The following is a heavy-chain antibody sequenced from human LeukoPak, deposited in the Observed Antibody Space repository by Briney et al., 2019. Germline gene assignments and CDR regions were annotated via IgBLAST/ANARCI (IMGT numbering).Heavy chain of an antibody. J-gene: IGHJ6*03. CDR3: ARDLMAMGSSWFYYYYYMDV. D-gene: IGHD6-13*01. Sequence: GASVKVSCKASGYTFTSYAMNWVRQAPGQGLEWMGWINTNTGNPTYAQGFTGRFVFSLDTSVSTAYLQISSLKAEDTAVYYCARDLMAMGSSWFYYYYYMDVWGKGTTVTVSS. CDR2: INTNTGNP. V-gene: IGHV7-4-1*02. CDR1: GYTFTSYA.